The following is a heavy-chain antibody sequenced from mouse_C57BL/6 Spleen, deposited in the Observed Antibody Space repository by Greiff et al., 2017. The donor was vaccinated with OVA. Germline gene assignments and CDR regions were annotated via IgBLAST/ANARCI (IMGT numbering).Heavy chain of an antibody. D-gene: IGHD2-1*01. CDR2: ISDGGSYT. CDR3: AREIYYGNYWYFDV. V-gene: IGHV5-4*01. J-gene: IGHJ1*03. CDR1: GFTFSSYA. Sequence: EVQLVESGGGLVKPGGSLKLSCAASGFTFSSYAMSWVRQTPEQMLSWVATISDGGSYTYYPDNVKGRFTIYRDNDKNNLYLQMSHLKSEDTAMYYCAREIYYGNYWYFDVWGTGTTVTVSA.